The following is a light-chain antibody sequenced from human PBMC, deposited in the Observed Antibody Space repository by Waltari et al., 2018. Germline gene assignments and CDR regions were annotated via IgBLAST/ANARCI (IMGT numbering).Light chain of an antibody. CDR3: HTWDTTFVV. CDR2: QDN. V-gene: IGLV3-1*01. CDR1: KLPDKY. Sequence: SYELTQPPSVSVSPGQTATITCTGHKLPDKYVSWYQQKPGQSPLLVIYQDNKRPSRIPERFSGSNSGDTATLTITETQTGDEADYYCHTWDTTFVVFGGGTKVTVL. J-gene: IGLJ2*01.